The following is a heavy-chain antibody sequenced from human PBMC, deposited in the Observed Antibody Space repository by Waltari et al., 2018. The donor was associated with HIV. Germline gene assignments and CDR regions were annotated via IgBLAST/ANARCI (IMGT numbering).Heavy chain of an antibody. CDR1: GFTFSNYA. V-gene: IGHV3-23*01. Sequence: EVQLLESGGGLVQPGGSLRLSCAASGFTFSNYAMSWVRQDPGKGLGWVSSISGSGGSTYYADSVKGRFTISRDASKNTLYLQLNSLRAEDTAIYYCTKAREGTGWSYYYYSMDVWGQGTTVTVSS. CDR3: TKAREGTGWSYYYYSMDV. CDR2: ISGSGGST. D-gene: IGHD2-8*02. J-gene: IGHJ6*02.